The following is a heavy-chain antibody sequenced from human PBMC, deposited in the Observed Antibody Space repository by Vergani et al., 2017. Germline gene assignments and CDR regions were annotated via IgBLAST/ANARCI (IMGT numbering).Heavy chain of an antibody. V-gene: IGHV3-23*04. CDR2: ISGSGGST. Sequence: VQLVESGGGLVKPGGSLRLSCAASGFTFSSYAMSWVRQAPGKGLEWVSAISGSGGSTYYADSVKGRLTLTRDDSKNTLHLQMNSLRPEDTAVYYCARGMTTETTDLDGFDIWGQGTMVSVSS. D-gene: IGHD4-17*01. CDR1: GFTFSSYA. J-gene: IGHJ3*02. CDR3: ARGMTTETTDLDGFDI.